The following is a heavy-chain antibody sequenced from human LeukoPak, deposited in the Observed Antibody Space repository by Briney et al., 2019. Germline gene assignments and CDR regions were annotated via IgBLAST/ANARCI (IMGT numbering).Heavy chain of an antibody. Sequence: SETLSLTCAVYGGSFSGYYWSWIRQPPGKGLEWIGEINHSGSTNYNPSLKSRVTISVDTSKNQFSLKLSSVTAADTAVYYCARYRWSDAFDIWGQGTMVTVSS. CDR2: INHSGST. J-gene: IGHJ3*02. D-gene: IGHD2-8*02. CDR1: GGSFSGYY. V-gene: IGHV4-34*01. CDR3: ARYRWSDAFDI.